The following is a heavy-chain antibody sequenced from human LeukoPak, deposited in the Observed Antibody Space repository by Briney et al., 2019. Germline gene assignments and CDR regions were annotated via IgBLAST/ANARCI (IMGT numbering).Heavy chain of an antibody. D-gene: IGHD1-14*01. V-gene: IGHV3-48*03. CDR1: GFTFSSYV. J-gene: IGHJ6*02. Sequence: PGGSLRLSCAASGFTFSSYVMNWVRQAPGKGLEWVSYISLSGSTIYYADSVKGRFTISRDNAKKSLYLQMNSLRAEDTAVYYCARGNPPVSYGMDVWGQGTTVTVSS. CDR2: ISLSGSTI. CDR3: ARGNPPVSYGMDV.